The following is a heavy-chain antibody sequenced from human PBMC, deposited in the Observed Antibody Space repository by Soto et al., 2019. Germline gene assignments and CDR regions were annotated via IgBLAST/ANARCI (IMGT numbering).Heavy chain of an antibody. V-gene: IGHV5-10-1*01. CDR2: IDPDDSYT. D-gene: IGHD2-15*01. Sequence: HGESLKITCQGSGYIFGNQWITWVRQTPGKGLEWMGRIDPDDSYTNYSPSFQGHVTISIDKSISTAFLQWTSLKPSDTAMYYCPSGRWNLHFDFWGQGTLVTVSS. CDR3: PSGRWNLHFDF. CDR1: GYIFGNQW. J-gene: IGHJ4*02.